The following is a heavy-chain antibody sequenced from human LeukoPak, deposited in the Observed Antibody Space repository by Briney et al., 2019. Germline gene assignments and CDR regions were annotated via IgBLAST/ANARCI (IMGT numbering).Heavy chain of an antibody. V-gene: IGHV1-18*01. CDR3: AREAASSKYYDFWSGYYTAAFDI. D-gene: IGHD3-3*01. J-gene: IGHJ3*02. Sequence: ASVKVSCKASGYTFTSYGISWVRQAPGQGLEWMGWISAYNGNTNYAQKLQGRVTMTTDTSTSTAYMELRSLRSDDTAVYYCAREAASSKYYDFWSGYYTAAFDIWGQGTMVTVSS. CDR2: ISAYNGNT. CDR1: GYTFTSYG.